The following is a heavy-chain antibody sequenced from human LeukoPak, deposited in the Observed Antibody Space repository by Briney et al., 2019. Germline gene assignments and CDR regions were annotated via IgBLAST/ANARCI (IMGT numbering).Heavy chain of an antibody. CDR1: GGSIRSYY. J-gene: IGHJ4*02. Sequence: SETLSLTCTVSGGSIRSYYWSWIRQPPGKGLEWIGYIYYSGSTNYNPSLKSRVTISVDTSKNQFSLKLSSVTAADTAVYYCARDHHGVVDYWGQGTLVTVSS. CDR2: IYYSGST. D-gene: IGHD4-17*01. V-gene: IGHV4-59*01. CDR3: ARDHHGVVDY.